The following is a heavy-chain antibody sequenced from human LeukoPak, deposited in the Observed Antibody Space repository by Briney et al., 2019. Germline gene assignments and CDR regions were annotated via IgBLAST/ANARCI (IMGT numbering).Heavy chain of an antibody. V-gene: IGHV3-30-3*01. Sequence: TGGSLRLSCVASGFTFGRYSMHWVRQAPGKGLEWVSSIFSDGNNRHHADSVKGRFTISRDNSENTLYLQMNSLRPEDTAIYYCARDSLRGDYESPTGYWGQGTLDSVSS. CDR3: ARDSLRGDYESPTGY. J-gene: IGHJ4*02. D-gene: IGHD4-17*01. CDR1: GFTFGRYS. CDR2: IFSDGNNR.